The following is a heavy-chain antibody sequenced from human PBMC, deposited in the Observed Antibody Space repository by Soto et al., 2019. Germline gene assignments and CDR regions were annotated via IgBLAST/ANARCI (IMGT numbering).Heavy chain of an antibody. Sequence: GGYLRLSCAASGFTFSSYSMSWVRQAPGKGLEWVSTLSSTWTYINYADSVKGRFTISRDNAKNALYLQMNSLRAEDTAVYYCARDQVNAIEYFPLSGQGTLVNVCS. CDR2: LSSTWTYI. CDR3: ARDQVNAIEYFPL. CDR1: GFTFSSYS. J-gene: IGHJ1*01. V-gene: IGHV3-21*01. D-gene: IGHD2-21*01.